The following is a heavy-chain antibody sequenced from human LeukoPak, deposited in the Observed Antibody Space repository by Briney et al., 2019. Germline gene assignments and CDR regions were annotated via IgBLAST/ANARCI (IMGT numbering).Heavy chain of an antibody. CDR1: GVSISSYY. V-gene: IGHV4-59*01. D-gene: IGHD2/OR15-2a*01. J-gene: IGHJ4*02. CDR3: ARGEGRPFDY. Sequence: PSETLSLTCTVSGVSISSYYWSWIRQPPGKGLEWIGYIYYSGSTKYNPSLKSRVTILADTSKNQFSLSLSSVTAADTAVYYCARGEGRPFDYWGQGTLVTVSS. CDR2: IYYSGST.